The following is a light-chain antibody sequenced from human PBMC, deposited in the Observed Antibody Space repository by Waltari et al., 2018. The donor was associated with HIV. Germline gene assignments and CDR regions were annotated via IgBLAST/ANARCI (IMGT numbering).Light chain of an antibody. CDR2: DND. Sequence: QSVLTQPPSASAAPGQKVTIPCSGTSTQLGHAFVSWYQHLPGAAPKLLIYDNDKRPSGISDRFSGSKSGTSATLGITGLQTGDEADYYCGTWDTSLGAGVFGGGTKLTVL. J-gene: IGLJ3*02. CDR1: STQLGHAF. V-gene: IGLV1-51*01. CDR3: GTWDTSLGAGV.